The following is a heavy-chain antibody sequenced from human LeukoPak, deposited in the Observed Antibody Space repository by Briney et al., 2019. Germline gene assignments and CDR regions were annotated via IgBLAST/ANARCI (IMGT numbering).Heavy chain of an antibody. Sequence: PGGSLRLSCAASGFTFSSYWMSWVRQAPGKGLEWVANIKQDGSEKYYVDSVKGRFTISRDNSKNSLYLQMNSLRTEDTALYYCAESSNDYGDRRGFQHWGQGTLVTVSS. V-gene: IGHV3-7*03. D-gene: IGHD4-17*01. J-gene: IGHJ1*01. CDR1: GFTFSSYW. CDR2: IKQDGSEK. CDR3: AESSNDYGDRRGFQH.